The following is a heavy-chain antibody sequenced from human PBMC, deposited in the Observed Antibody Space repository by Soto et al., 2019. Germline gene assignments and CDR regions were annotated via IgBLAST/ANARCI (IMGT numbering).Heavy chain of an antibody. D-gene: IGHD3-3*01. Sequence: PGGSLRLSCAASGFTFSSSAMSWVRQAPGKGLEWVSAISGSGGSTYYADSVKGRFTIPRDNSKNTLYLQMNSLRAEDTAVYYCAKSLLGVSYYYYGMDVWGQGTTVTVSS. J-gene: IGHJ6*02. CDR2: ISGSGGST. V-gene: IGHV3-23*01. CDR1: GFTFSSSA. CDR3: AKSLLGVSYYYYGMDV.